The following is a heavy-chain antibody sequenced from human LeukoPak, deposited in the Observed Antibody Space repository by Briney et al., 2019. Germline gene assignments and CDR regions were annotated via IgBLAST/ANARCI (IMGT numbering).Heavy chain of an antibody. CDR3: VNYDILTGYFYY. J-gene: IGHJ4*02. CDR2: VYHSGTS. V-gene: IGHV4-38-2*02. Sequence: SETLSLTCTVSDYSISSGYYWGWIRQPPGKGLEWIGSVYHSGTSHYNPSLKSRVTISVDTSKNQFSLKLSSVTAADTAVYYCVNYDILTGYFYYWGQGTLVTVSS. CDR1: DYSISSGYY. D-gene: IGHD3-9*01.